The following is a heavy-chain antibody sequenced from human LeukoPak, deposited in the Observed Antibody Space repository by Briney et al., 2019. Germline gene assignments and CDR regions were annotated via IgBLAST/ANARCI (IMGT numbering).Heavy chain of an antibody. CDR1: DYTLTSYG. D-gene: IGHD6-6*01. V-gene: IGHV1-18*01. Sequence: GASVKVSCKASDYTLTSYGISWVRQAPGQGLEWMGWISAYNGNTNYAQKLQGRVTMTTDTSMSTAYMELRNLRSDDTAVYYCARGIAARPYYYYYYMDVWGKGTTVTVSS. CDR2: ISAYNGNT. CDR3: ARGIAARPYYYYYYMDV. J-gene: IGHJ6*03.